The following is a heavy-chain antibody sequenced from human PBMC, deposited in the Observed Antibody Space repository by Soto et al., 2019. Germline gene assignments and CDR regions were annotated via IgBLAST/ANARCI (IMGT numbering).Heavy chain of an antibody. CDR1: GGSISSYY. J-gene: IGHJ4*02. CDR2: IYYSGST. V-gene: IGHV4-59*01. CDR3: ARDGSSWPGLIDY. D-gene: IGHD6-13*01. Sequence: SETLSLTCTVSGGSISSYYWSWIRQPPGKGLEWIGYIYYSGSTNYNPSLKSRVTISVDTSKNQFSLKLSSVTAADTAVYYCARDGSSWPGLIDYWGQGTLVTVSS.